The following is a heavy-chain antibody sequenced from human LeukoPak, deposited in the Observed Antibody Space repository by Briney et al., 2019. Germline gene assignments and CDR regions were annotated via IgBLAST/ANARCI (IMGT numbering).Heavy chain of an antibody. CDR2: IWYDGSNK. D-gene: IGHD3-22*01. CDR3: ARATSYKNYYDSWYDAFDI. CDR1: GFTFSSYG. J-gene: IGHJ3*02. Sequence: QSGGSLRLSCAASGFTFSSYGMHWVRQAPGKGLEWVAVIWYDGSNKYYADSVKGRFTISRDNSKNTLYLQMNSLRAEDTAVYYCARATSYKNYYDSWYDAFDIWGQGTMVTVSS. V-gene: IGHV3-33*01.